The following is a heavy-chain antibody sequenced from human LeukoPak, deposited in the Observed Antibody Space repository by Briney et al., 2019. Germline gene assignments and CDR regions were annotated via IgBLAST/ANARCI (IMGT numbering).Heavy chain of an antibody. CDR1: GYSFTSYW. J-gene: IGHJ4*02. V-gene: IGHV5-51*01. CDR2: IYPGDSDT. CDR3: ATGASKVTTGFANY. D-gene: IGHD4-17*01. Sequence: GESLKISCKGSGYSFTSYWIGWVRQMPGKGLEWMGIIYPGDSDTRYSPSFQGHVTISADKSISTAYLQWSSLKASDTAMYYCATGASKVTTGFANYWGQGTQLAVSS.